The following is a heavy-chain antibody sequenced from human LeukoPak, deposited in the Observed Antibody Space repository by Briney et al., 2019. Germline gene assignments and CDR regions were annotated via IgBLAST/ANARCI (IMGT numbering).Heavy chain of an antibody. D-gene: IGHD3-10*02. CDR1: GFTFSSYE. Sequence: PGGSLRLSCAASGFTFSSYEMNWVRQAPGKGLEWVSYISTSGSTKYYADSVKGRFTISRDNAKSSLYLQMNSLRAEDTAVYYCAELGITMIGGVWGKGTTVTISS. CDR2: ISTSGSTK. V-gene: IGHV3-48*03. CDR3: AELGITMIGGV. J-gene: IGHJ6*04.